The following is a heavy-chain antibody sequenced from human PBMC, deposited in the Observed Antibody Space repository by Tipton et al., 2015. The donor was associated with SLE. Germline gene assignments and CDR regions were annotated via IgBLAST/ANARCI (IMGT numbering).Heavy chain of an antibody. Sequence: TLSLTCTVSGGSISSHYWSWIRQPPGKGLEWIGYISYSETTNYNPSLKSRVTISVETSKNQISLKLRSVTAADTAVYYCAGAWQGYCSGGTCYVLDYWGQGTLVTVSS. CDR2: ISYSETT. J-gene: IGHJ4*02. V-gene: IGHV4-59*11. CDR3: AGAWQGYCSGGTCYVLDY. D-gene: IGHD2-15*01. CDR1: GGSISSHY.